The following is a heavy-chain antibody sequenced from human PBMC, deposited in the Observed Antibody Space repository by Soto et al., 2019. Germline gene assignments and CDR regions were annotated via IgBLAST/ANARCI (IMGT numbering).Heavy chain of an antibody. J-gene: IGHJ1*01. CDR1: GFTFSSYE. CDR2: ISSSGSTI. D-gene: IGHD2-21*01. CDR3: AGGAFGDGYGMH. Sequence: LRLSCAASGFTFSSYEMNWVRQAPGKGLEWVSYISSSGSTIYYADSVKGRFTISRDNAKNSLYLQMNSLRAEDTAVYYCAGGAFGDGYGMHWGQGTLVTVSS. V-gene: IGHV3-48*03.